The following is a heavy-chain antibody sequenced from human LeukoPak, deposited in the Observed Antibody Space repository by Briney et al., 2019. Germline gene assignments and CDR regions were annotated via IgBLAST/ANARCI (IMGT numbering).Heavy chain of an antibody. CDR2: ISTSGSSI. V-gene: IGHV3-48*03. D-gene: IGHD4-17*01. Sequence: PGGSLRLSCAASGFTFSTYEINWVRQAPGKGLEWLSHISTSGSSIHYADSVKGRFTISRDNAKNSLYLQMDSLRDEDTAVYYCARDATTELGTVYMDVWGKGTTVTISS. CDR3: ARDATTELGTVYMDV. J-gene: IGHJ6*03. CDR1: GFTFSTYE.